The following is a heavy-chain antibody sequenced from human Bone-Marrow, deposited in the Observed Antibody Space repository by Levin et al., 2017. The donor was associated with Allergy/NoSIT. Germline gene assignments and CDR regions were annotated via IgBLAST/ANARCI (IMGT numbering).Heavy chain of an antibody. D-gene: IGHD4-11*01. CDR3: ARSHYVIGAFDI. Sequence: SETLSLTCTVSGGPVSSGNYYWSWIRQHPGRGLEWIGYIYDSASAYYNPSLKSRLTISIDTSQNQFSLKLTSVTAADAAVYYCARSHYVIGAFDIWGQGTMVTVSS. CDR2: IYDSASA. J-gene: IGHJ3*02. CDR1: GGPVSSGNYY. V-gene: IGHV4-31*03.